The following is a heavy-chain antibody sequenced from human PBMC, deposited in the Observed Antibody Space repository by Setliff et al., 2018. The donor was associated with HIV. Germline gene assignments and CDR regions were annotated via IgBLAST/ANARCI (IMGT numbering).Heavy chain of an antibody. D-gene: IGHD6-19*01. J-gene: IGHJ5*02. CDR3: ARHRSPIRAGGWDWFDP. CDR1: GYSFTSYW. CDR2: IYPADSDT. V-gene: IGHV5-51*01. Sequence: GESLKISCKGSGYSFTSYWIGWVRQMSGKGLEWMGIIYPADSDTRYSPSFQGQVTISADKSINTAYLQWSSLKASDTAMYFCARHRSPIRAGGWDWFDPWGQGTLVTVSS.